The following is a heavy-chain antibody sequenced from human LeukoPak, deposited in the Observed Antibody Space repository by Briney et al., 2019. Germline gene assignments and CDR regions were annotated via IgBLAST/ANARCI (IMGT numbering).Heavy chain of an antibody. J-gene: IGHJ6*02. CDR2: ISGSGGST. Sequence: GGSLRLSCAASGFTFSSYVMSWVRQAPGKGLEWVSAISGSGGSTYYADSVKGRFTISRDNSKNTLYLQMNSLRAEDTAVYYCAKAPNYYYGMDVWGQGTTVTVSS. CDR1: GFTFSSYV. CDR3: AKAPNYYYGMDV. V-gene: IGHV3-23*01.